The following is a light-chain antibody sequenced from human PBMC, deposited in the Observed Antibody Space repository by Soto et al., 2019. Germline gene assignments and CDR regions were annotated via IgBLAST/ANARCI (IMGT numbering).Light chain of an antibody. CDR3: QQYATSPPT. J-gene: IGKJ4*01. CDR2: GAS. Sequence: EIVLTQSPGTLSLSPGERATLSCRASQSVSRSYLAWCQQKLGQPPRLLIYGASNRATGIPDRFSGSGSGTDFTLTIGRLEPEDFAVYYCQQYATSPPTFGGGTKVEIK. V-gene: IGKV3-20*01. CDR1: QSVSRSY.